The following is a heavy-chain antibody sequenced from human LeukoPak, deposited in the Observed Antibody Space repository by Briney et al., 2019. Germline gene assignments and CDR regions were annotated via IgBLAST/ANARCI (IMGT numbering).Heavy chain of an antibody. Sequence: ASVKVSCKASGGSFSSYAISWVRQAPGQGLEWMGRIIPSIGSVNYAQKFQGRVTITADKSTSTAYMELSSLTSEDTAVYYCARVFYWGQGTLVTVSS. J-gene: IGHJ4*02. CDR2: IIPSIGSV. CDR3: ARVFY. CDR1: GGSFSSYA. V-gene: IGHV1-69*04.